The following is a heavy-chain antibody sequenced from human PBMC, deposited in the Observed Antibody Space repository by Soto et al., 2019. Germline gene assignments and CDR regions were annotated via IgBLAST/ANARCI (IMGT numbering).Heavy chain of an antibody. CDR2: ISGSGGST. V-gene: IGHV3-23*01. J-gene: IGHJ4*02. D-gene: IGHD6-19*01. CDR1: GFTFNSYA. CDR3: AGAVAGTYYFDY. Sequence: EVQLLESGGGLVQPGGSLRLSCAASGFTFNSYAMSWVRQAPGKGLEWVSAISGSGGSTYYADSVKGRFTISRDKSKNTLYVQMNGLRAEDTAVYDCAGAVAGTYYFDYWGQGTLVTVSS.